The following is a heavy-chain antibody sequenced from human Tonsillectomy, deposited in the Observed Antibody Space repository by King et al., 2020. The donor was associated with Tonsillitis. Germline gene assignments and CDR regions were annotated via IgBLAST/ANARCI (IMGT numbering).Heavy chain of an antibody. Sequence: VQLVESGGGVVQPGRSLRLSCVASGFIFRTYDMHWVRQAPGKGLEWVAVISYDGTNKYYADSVKGRFTISGDNSKNTLYLHMNSLRAEDTAVYHCARNLLIAAGHHDDYGLDVGGQGTTVTVSS. D-gene: IGHD5-12*01. J-gene: IGHJ6*02. CDR1: GFIFRTYD. V-gene: IGHV3-30-3*01. CDR2: ISYDGTNK. CDR3: ARNLLIAAGHHDDYGLDV.